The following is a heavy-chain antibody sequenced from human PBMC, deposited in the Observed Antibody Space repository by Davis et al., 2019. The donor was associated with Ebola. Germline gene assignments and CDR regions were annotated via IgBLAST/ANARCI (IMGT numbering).Heavy chain of an antibody. CDR2: IYPGDSDT. CDR3: ARLVHDAFDI. V-gene: IGHV5-51*01. J-gene: IGHJ3*02. D-gene: IGHD2-2*01. Sequence: GESLKISCQGSGYSFTSYWIGWVRQMPGKGLEWVGIIYPGDSDTRYSPSVQGQVTISADKSISTAYLQWSSLKASDTAMYYCARLVHDAFDIWGQGTMVTVSS. CDR1: GYSFTSYW.